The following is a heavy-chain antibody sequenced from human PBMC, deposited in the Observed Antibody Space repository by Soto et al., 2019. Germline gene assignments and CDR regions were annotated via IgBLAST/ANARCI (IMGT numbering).Heavy chain of an antibody. V-gene: IGHV4-39*01. CDR1: GGSITGSSYY. D-gene: IGHD3-22*01. CDR3: ARQGYDSSGYCFDH. Sequence: SETLSLTCSVSGGSITGSSYYWGWLRQPPGKGLEWIGSIYYSGSTYYNPSLKSRVTLSADTAKNQFSLKLSSVTAAETAVYYCARQGYDSSGYCFDHWGQGTPVTVSS. J-gene: IGHJ4*02. CDR2: IYYSGST.